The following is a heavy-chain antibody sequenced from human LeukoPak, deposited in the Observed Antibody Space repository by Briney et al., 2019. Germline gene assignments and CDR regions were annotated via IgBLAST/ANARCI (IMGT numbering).Heavy chain of an antibody. Sequence: PGGSLRLSCTTSGFAFDDFAMSWVRQPAGKGLEWVGFIRRRAYGGAAEYAASVKGKFIISRDDSKGIAYLQMNSLKTEDTAVYYCSRNGLVDFDYWGQGPRVIVSP. CDR1: GFAFDDFA. CDR2: IRRRAYGGAA. J-gene: IGHJ4*02. CDR3: SRNGLVDFDY. V-gene: IGHV3-49*04.